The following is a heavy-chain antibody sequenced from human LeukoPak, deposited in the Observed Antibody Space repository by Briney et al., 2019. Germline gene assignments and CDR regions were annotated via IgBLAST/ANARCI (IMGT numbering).Heavy chain of an antibody. V-gene: IGHV3-48*01. J-gene: IGHJ4*02. Sequence: GGSLRLSCAASGFTFSTYNMSWVRQAPGKGLEWVSYISSSSSTIYYTDSVKGRFTISRDNSKNTLYLQMNSLRAEDTAVYYCAKDLERHYYDSSGYYWDYWGQGTLVTVSS. CDR1: GFTFSTYN. CDR2: ISSSSSTI. CDR3: AKDLERHYYDSSGYYWDY. D-gene: IGHD3-22*01.